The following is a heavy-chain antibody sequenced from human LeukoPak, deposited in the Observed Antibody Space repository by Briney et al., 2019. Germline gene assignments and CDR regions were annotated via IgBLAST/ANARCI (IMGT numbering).Heavy chain of an antibody. CDR1: GDSISGSSYY. CDR3: ARQRPYDSSGYPVDY. V-gene: IGHV4-39*01. CDR2: IYYSGST. Sequence: SETLSLTCTVSGDSISGSSYYWGWIRQPPGKGLEWIGSIYYSGSTYYNPSLKSRDTISVDTSTNQFSLKLSSVTAADAAVYYCARQRPYDSSGYPVDYWGQGTLVTVSS. D-gene: IGHD3-22*01. J-gene: IGHJ4*02.